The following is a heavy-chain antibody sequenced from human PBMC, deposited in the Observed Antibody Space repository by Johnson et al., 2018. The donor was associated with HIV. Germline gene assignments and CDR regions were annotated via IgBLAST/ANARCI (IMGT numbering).Heavy chain of an antibody. V-gene: IGHV3-66*01. CDR1: GFTVSSNY. D-gene: IGHD1-26*01. CDR3: AKGDGIVGGSDAFDI. J-gene: IGHJ3*02. CDR2: IYSGGST. Sequence: VQLVESGGGLVQPGGSLRLSCAASGFTVSSNYMSWVRQAPGKGLEWVSFIYSGGSTYYADSVKGRFTISRDNSKNTLYLQMSSLRAEDTAVYYCAKGDGIVGGSDAFDIWGQGTMVTVSS.